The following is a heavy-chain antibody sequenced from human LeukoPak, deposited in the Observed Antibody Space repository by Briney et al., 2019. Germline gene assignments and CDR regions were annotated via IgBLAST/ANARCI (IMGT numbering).Heavy chain of an antibody. CDR3: ARGGYYGSGNDFRFDP. J-gene: IGHJ5*02. CDR2: IYYTGST. D-gene: IGHD3-10*01. Sequence: SETLSLTCTVSGGSISSYYWNWIRQPPGKGLEWIGYIYYTGSTNYNPSLKGRVTISVETSKNQFSLKLKSVTAADTAVYYCARGGYYGSGNDFRFDPWGQGTLVTVSS. V-gene: IGHV4-59*01. CDR1: GGSISSYY.